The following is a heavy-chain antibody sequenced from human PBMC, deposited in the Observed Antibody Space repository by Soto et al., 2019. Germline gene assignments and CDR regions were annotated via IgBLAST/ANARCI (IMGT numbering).Heavy chain of an antibody. D-gene: IGHD3-3*01. J-gene: IGHJ6*02. V-gene: IGHV4-59*01. CDR3: AVDDKGTTDFYT. CDR1: GGSISDYY. CDR2: IYKSGST. Sequence: SETLSLTCSVSGGSISDYYWSWIRQPPGRGLEWIGYIYKSGSTNYNPSLKSRVTISVDTSKNLFSLKLISVTAADTAVYYCAVDDKGTTDFYTRAQGTAVPVSS.